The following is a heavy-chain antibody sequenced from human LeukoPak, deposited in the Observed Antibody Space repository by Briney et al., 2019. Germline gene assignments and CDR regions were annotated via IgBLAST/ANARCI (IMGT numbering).Heavy chain of an antibody. D-gene: IGHD3-16*02. J-gene: IGHJ4*02. CDR1: GGSISSYY. V-gene: IGHV4-59*01. CDR3: ARMKRELSIDY. CDR2: IYYSGST. Sequence: SETLSLTCTVSGGSISSYYWSWIRQPPGKGLEWIGYIYYSGSTNYNPSLKSRVTISVDTSKNQFSLKLSSVTAADTAVYYCARMKRELSIDYWGQGTLVTVSS.